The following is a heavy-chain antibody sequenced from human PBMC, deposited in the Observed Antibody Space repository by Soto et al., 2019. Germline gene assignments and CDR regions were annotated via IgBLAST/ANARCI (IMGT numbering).Heavy chain of an antibody. CDR3: ARHSASWQWFDY. D-gene: IGHD1-26*01. CDR2: IYYSGST. J-gene: IGHJ5*01. V-gene: IGHV4-31*03. Sequence: QVQLQESGPGLVKPSQTLSLTCSVSGGSISSGGYYWSWIRQHPEKGLEWIGYIYYSGSTNYNPSLKSRVIISVDTSSKRFSLDLRSVTAADTAIYYCARHSASWQWFDYWGQGTLVTVSS. CDR1: GGSISSGGYY.